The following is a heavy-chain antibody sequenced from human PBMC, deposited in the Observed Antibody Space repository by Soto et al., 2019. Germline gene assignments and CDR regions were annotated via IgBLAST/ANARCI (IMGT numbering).Heavy chain of an antibody. CDR1: GGSISSSSYY. D-gene: IGHD6-19*01. CDR3: ARVVEQWLVPYYFDY. J-gene: IGHJ4*02. V-gene: IGHV4-39*07. CDR2: IYYSGST. Sequence: SETLSLTCTVSGGSISSSSYYWGWIRQPPGKGLEWIGSIYYSGSTYYNPSLKSRVTISVDTSKNQFSLKLSSVTAADTAVYYCARVVEQWLVPYYFDYWGQGTLVTVSS.